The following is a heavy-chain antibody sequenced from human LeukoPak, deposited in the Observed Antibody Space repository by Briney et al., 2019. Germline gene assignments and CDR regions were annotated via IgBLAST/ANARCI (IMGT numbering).Heavy chain of an antibody. Sequence: SSGTLSLTCTVSGGSISSYYWSWIRQPPGKGLEWIGYIYYSGSTNYNPSLKSRVTISVDTSKNQFSLKLSSVTAADTAVYYCARGRDGYSVWGQGTLVTVSS. J-gene: IGHJ4*02. V-gene: IGHV4-59*08. CDR2: IYYSGST. CDR1: GGSISSYY. D-gene: IGHD5-24*01. CDR3: ARGRDGYSV.